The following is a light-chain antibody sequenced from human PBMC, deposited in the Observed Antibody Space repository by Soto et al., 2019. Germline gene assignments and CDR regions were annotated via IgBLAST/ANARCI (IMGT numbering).Light chain of an antibody. J-gene: IGKJ5*01. Sequence: DIQMTQSPSSLSASVGDRVTISCRASQSISTHLNWYQQKAEKAPKLLIYTASTLRSGVPSRFSGSGSGTEFTLTISSLQPDDFATYYCQQYNTYSTFGQGTRLEI. V-gene: IGKV1-39*01. CDR3: QQYNTYST. CDR2: TAS. CDR1: QSISTH.